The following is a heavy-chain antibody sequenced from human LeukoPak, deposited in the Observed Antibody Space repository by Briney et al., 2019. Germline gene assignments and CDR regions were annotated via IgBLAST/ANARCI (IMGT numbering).Heavy chain of an antibody. V-gene: IGHV4-34*01. D-gene: IGHD2-2*02. J-gene: IGHJ4*02. CDR3: ARGWACSGTSCYKFDY. Sequence: PSETLSLTCAVSGGSFSGYYWSWIRQPPGMGLEWIGEINHSGSTNYNPSLKSRVTISVDTSKNQFSLKLSSVTAADTAVYFCARGWACSGTSCYKFDYWGQGTLVTVSS. CDR1: GGSFSGYY. CDR2: INHSGST.